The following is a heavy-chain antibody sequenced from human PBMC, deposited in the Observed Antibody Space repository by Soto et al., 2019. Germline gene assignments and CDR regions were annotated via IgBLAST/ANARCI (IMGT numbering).Heavy chain of an antibody. D-gene: IGHD2-2*02. Sequence: GGSLRLSCAASGFTFSSYGMHWVRQAPGKGLEWVAVISYDGSNKYYADSVKGRFTISRDNSKNTLYLQMNSLRAEDTAVYYCAKDHFGYCSSTSCYSPMDVWGKGTTVTVSS. V-gene: IGHV3-30*18. CDR3: AKDHFGYCSSTSCYSPMDV. J-gene: IGHJ6*04. CDR2: ISYDGSNK. CDR1: GFTFSSYG.